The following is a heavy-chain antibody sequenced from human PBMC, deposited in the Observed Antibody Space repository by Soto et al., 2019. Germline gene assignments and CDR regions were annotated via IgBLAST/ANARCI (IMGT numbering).Heavy chain of an antibody. J-gene: IGHJ4*02. Sequence: QVQLVESGGGLVKPGGSLRLSCAASGFSFSDYYMSWIRQAPGRGLEWISYISNGGDTIYYADSVKGRFTISRDNAKNSLYLQMNSLTVEDTAVYYCARGHDSSGGVDYWGQGTLITVSS. V-gene: IGHV3-11*01. CDR2: ISNGGDTI. CDR3: ARGHDSSGGVDY. D-gene: IGHD3-22*01. CDR1: GFSFSDYY.